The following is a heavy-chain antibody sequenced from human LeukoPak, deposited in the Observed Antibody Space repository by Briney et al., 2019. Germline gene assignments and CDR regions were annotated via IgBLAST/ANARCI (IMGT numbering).Heavy chain of an antibody. CDR2: ISSSSSYI. Sequence: GSLRLSCAASGFTFSSYSMNWVRQAPGKGLEWVSSISSSSSYIYYADSVNGRFTISRDNDKNSLYLQMNSLRAEDTAVYYCARGEAVAGTKGNRFDPWGQGTLVTVSS. V-gene: IGHV3-21*01. CDR1: GFTFSSYS. D-gene: IGHD6-19*01. J-gene: IGHJ5*02. CDR3: ARGEAVAGTKGNRFDP.